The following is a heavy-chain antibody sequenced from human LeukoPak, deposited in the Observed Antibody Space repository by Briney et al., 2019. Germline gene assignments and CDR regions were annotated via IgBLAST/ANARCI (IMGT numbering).Heavy chain of an antibody. Sequence: ASVKVSCKASGYTFTSYSISWVRQAPGQGLEWMGWISAYNGNTNYAQKLQGRVTMTTDTSTSTAYMELRSLRSDDTAVYYCARVLAAAGHYYYGMDVRGQGTAVTVSS. D-gene: IGHD6-13*01. CDR3: ARVLAAAGHYYYGMDV. CDR1: GYTFTSYS. J-gene: IGHJ6*02. V-gene: IGHV1-18*01. CDR2: ISAYNGNT.